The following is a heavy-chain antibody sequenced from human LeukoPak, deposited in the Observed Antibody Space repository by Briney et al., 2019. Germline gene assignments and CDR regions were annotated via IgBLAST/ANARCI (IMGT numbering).Heavy chain of an antibody. CDR1: GFTFSSYP. CDR2: ISSSGDST. V-gene: IGHV3-64*01. D-gene: IGHD3-22*01. CDR3: ARAYYDSGGYYYDY. J-gene: IGHJ4*02. Sequence: GGSLRLSCAASGFTFSSYPMHWVRQAPGKGLEYVSAISSSGDSTYYANSVKGRFTISRDNSKNTLYLQMGSLRAEDMAVYYCARAYYDSGGYYYDYWGQGTLVTVSS.